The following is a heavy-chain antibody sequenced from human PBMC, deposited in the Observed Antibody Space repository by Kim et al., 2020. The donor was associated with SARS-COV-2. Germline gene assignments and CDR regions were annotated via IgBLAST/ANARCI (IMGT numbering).Heavy chain of an antibody. CDR1: GGSISSYY. J-gene: IGHJ3*02. D-gene: IGHD5-12*01. CDR3: VSGRDGYPSWDAFDI. Sequence: SETLSLTCTIAGGSISSYYWSWIRQFPGKGLEWIGCIHNGGSINYNPSLKSRIIMSVETSKNELSLKLSSVTAADTAVYFCVSGRDGYPSWDAFDIWGQGTMVTVSS. CDR2: IHNGGSI. V-gene: IGHV4-59*13.